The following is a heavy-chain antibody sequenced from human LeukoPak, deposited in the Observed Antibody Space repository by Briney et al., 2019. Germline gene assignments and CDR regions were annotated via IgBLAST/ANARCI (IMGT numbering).Heavy chain of an antibody. CDR3: ARIQLWSYYFDY. V-gene: IGHV4-39*01. D-gene: IGHD5-18*01. CDR1: GGSISSSSYY. J-gene: IGHJ4*02. Sequence: SETLSLTXTVSGGSISSSSYYWGWIRQPPGKGLEWIGSIYYSGSTYYNPSLKSRVTISVDTSKNQFSLKLSSVTAADTAVYYCARIQLWSYYFDYWGQGTLVTVSS. CDR2: IYYSGST.